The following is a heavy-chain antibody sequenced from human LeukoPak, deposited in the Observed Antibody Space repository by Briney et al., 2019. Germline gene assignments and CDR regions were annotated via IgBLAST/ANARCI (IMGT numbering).Heavy chain of an antibody. Sequence: PPGGSLNLSCAASGFTFTSYAMSWARQAPGKGLEWVSAISGSGGSTYYADSVKGRFTISRDNSKNTLYLQMNSLRAEDTAVYYCAKGGYCSGGSCYANWFDRWGQGTLVTVSS. CDR1: GFTFTSYA. V-gene: IGHV3-23*01. D-gene: IGHD2-15*01. CDR2: ISGSGGST. CDR3: AKGGYCSGGSCYANWFDR. J-gene: IGHJ5*02.